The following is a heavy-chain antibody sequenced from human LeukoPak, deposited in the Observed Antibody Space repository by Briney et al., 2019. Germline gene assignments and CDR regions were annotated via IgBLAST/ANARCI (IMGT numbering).Heavy chain of an antibody. CDR3: ARDRFSTSDWFDP. Sequence: PSETLSLTCTISGGSISSYYWSWIRQPAGKGLKWIGRIYTSGSTNYNPSLKSRVTMSVDTSKNQFSLKLSSVTAADTAVYYCARDRFSTSDWFDPWGQGTPVTVSS. D-gene: IGHD3-10*01. V-gene: IGHV4-4*07. CDR1: GGSISSYY. J-gene: IGHJ5*02. CDR2: IYTSGST.